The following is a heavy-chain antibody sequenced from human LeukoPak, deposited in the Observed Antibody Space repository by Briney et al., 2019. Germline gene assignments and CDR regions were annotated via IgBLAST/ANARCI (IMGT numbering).Heavy chain of an antibody. CDR1: DDSITIYY. J-gene: IGHJ5*02. CDR2: IYYSGST. D-gene: IGHD4/OR15-4a*01. V-gene: IGHV4-59*01. Sequence: SETLSLTCSVSDDSITIYYWTWIRQPPGKGLEWIGYIYYSGSTNYNPSLKSRVTISVDTSKNQFSLKLSSVTAADTAVYYCARGKQVHRSFDPWGQGTLVTVSS. CDR3: ARGKQVHRSFDP.